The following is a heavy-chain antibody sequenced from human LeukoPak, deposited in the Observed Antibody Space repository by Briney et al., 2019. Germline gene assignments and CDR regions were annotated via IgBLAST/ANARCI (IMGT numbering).Heavy chain of an antibody. CDR2: IYTSGST. J-gene: IGHJ6*02. CDR1: GGSISSYY. CDR3: AKITISYGMDV. V-gene: IGHV4-4*07. D-gene: IGHD3-3*01. Sequence: SETLSLTRTVSGGSISSYYWSWIRQPAGKGLEWIGRIYTSGSTNYNPSLKSRVTMSVDTPKNQFSLKLSSVTAADTAVYYCAKITISYGMDVWGQGTTVTVSS.